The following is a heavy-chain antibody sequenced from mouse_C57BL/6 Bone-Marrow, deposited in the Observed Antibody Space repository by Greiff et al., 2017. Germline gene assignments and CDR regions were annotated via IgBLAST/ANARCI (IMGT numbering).Heavy chain of an antibody. D-gene: IGHD2-2*01. CDR1: GYTFTSYW. Sequence: QVQLQQPGAELVKPGASVKLSCKASGYTFTSYWMHWVKQRPGQGLEWIGMIHPNSGSTNYNEKFKSKATLTVDKSSSTAYVQLSSLTSEDSAVYYCARVYGYPWFAYWGQGTLVTVSA. CDR2: IHPNSGST. CDR3: ARVYGYPWFAY. V-gene: IGHV1-64*01. J-gene: IGHJ3*01.